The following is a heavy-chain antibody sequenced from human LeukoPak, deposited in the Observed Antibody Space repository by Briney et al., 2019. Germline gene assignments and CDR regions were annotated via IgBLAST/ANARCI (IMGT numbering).Heavy chain of an antibody. Sequence: SETLSLTCTVSGGSISRYYWSWIRQPPGKGLEWIGYIYYSGSTNYNPSFKSRVTISVDTSKNQFSLNLSSVTAADTAVYYCARMVVAATQRYFRHWGQGTLVTVSS. CDR2: IYYSGST. D-gene: IGHD2-15*01. J-gene: IGHJ1*01. CDR3: ARMVVAATQRYFRH. CDR1: GGSISRYY. V-gene: IGHV4-59*01.